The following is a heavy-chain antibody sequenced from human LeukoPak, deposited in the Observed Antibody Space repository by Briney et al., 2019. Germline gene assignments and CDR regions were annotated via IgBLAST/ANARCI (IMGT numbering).Heavy chain of an antibody. V-gene: IGHV4-59*11. CDR2: IHYTGRN. Sequence: SSETLSLTRTVSGGSISNHYWRWIRQPPGKGLEWVGYIHYTGRNNYNPSLKSRVTMSIDTSKNQFSLKLTSVTAADTAVYFCARYGMYCLDSWGQGTLVTVSS. CDR1: GGSISNHY. J-gene: IGHJ4*02. CDR3: ARYGMYCLDS. D-gene: IGHD2-8*02.